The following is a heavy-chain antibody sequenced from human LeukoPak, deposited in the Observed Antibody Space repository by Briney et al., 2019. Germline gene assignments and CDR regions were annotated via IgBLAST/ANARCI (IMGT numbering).Heavy chain of an antibody. V-gene: IGHV4-59*01. CDR2: IYYSGST. CDR3: ARDDLDAFDI. J-gene: IGHJ3*02. CDR1: GGSISSYY. Sequence: SETLSLTCTVSGGSISSYYWSWVRQPPGEGLEWIGYIYYSGSTNYYPSLKSRVTISVDPSKNQFSLKLSSVTAADTAVYYCARDDLDAFDIWGQGTMVTVSS.